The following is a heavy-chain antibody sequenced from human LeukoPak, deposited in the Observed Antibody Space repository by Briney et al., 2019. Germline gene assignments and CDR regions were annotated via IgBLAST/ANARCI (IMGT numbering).Heavy chain of an antibody. V-gene: IGHV1-8*01. CDR2: MNPNSGNT. CDR1: GYTFTRYD. J-gene: IGHJ5*02. Sequence: ASVKVSCKASGYTFTRYDINWVRQATGQGLEWMGWMNPNSGNTGYAQKFQGRVTMTRNTSISTAYMELSSLRSEDTAVYYCARDAHGDYGWFDPWGQGTLVTVSS. D-gene: IGHD4-17*01. CDR3: ARDAHGDYGWFDP.